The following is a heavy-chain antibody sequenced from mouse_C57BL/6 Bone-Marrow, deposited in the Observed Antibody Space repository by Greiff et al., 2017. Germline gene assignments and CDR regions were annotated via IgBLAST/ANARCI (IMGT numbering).Heavy chain of an antibody. J-gene: IGHJ2*01. D-gene: IGHD1-1*02. CDR3: ARRWDYFDY. Sequence: QVQLQQPGAELVKPGASVKMSCKASGYTFTSYWLTWVKQRPGQGLEWIGDIYPGSGSTNYNEKFKSKATLTVDTSSSTAYMQRISLSAEDSSVYYGARRWDYFDYWGQGTTLTVSS. CDR2: IYPGSGST. V-gene: IGHV1-55*01. CDR1: GYTFTSYW.